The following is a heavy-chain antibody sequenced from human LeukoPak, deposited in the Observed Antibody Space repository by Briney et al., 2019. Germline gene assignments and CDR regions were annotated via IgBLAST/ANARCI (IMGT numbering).Heavy chain of an antibody. CDR1: GYTFTSYY. CDR2: INPNSGGT. Sequence: ASVKVSCKASGYTFTSYYMHWVRQAPGQGLEWMGIINPNSGGTNYAQKCQGRVTMTRDTSISTAYMELSRLRSDDTAVYYCARASSSSSYYYYMDVWDKGTTVTVSS. V-gene: IGHV1-2*02. D-gene: IGHD6-6*01. J-gene: IGHJ6*03. CDR3: ARASSSSSYYYYMDV.